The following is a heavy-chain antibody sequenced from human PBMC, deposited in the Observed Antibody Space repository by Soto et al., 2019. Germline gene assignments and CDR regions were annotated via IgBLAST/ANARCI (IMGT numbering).Heavy chain of an antibody. D-gene: IGHD4-4*01. V-gene: IGHV4-59*01. J-gene: IGHJ6*02. CDR2: IYYSGST. CDR3: ARTYSYYYYYGMDV. Sequence: PSETLSLTCTVSGGSISSYYWSWIRQPPGKGLEWIGYIYYSGSTNYNPSLKGRVTISVDTSKNQFSLKLSSVTAADTAVYYCARTYSYYYYYGMDVWGQGTTVTVSS. CDR1: GGSISSYY.